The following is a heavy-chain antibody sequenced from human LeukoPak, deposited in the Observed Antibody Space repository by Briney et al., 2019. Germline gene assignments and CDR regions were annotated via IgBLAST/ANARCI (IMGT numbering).Heavy chain of an antibody. D-gene: IGHD3-22*01. Sequence: PSETLSLTCTVSGGSISSYFWNWIRQPPGKGLEWIGSIPQSGSPNYNPSLKSRVTISIDTSKNQFSLNLSSVTAADTAVYYCARGATGSAYSPPSSWGQGTLVTVSS. CDR2: IPQSGSP. CDR3: ARGATGSAYSPPSS. V-gene: IGHV4-59*01. CDR1: GGSISSYF. J-gene: IGHJ5*02.